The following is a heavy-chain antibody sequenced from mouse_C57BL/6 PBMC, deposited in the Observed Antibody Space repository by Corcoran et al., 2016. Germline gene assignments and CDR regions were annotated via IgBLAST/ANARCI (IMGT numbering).Heavy chain of an antibody. CDR3: ARPLLYYGSSWFAY. CDR2: IYPGDGDT. D-gene: IGHD1-1*01. V-gene: IGHV1-80*01. J-gene: IGHJ3*01. CDR1: GYAFSSYW. Sequence: QVQLQQSGAELVKPGASVKISCKASGYAFSSYWMNWVKQRPGKGLEWIGQIYPGDGDTNYNGKFKGKATLTADKFSSTAYMQLSSLTSEDSAVYFWARPLLYYGSSWFAYWGQGTLVTVSA.